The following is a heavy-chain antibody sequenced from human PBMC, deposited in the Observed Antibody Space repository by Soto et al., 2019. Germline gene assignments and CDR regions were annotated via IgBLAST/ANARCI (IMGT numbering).Heavy chain of an antibody. CDR1: GGSISNYY. CDR3: AREDSRWFDP. CDR2: IYYTGST. J-gene: IGHJ5*02. V-gene: IGHV4-59*01. Sequence: PSETLSLTCTVSGGSISNYYWSWIRQPPGKGLEWVGYIYYTGSTSYNPSLKSRVAMSVDTSKKQISLKLTSVTAADTAVYYCAREDSRWFDPWGQGTRVTVSS.